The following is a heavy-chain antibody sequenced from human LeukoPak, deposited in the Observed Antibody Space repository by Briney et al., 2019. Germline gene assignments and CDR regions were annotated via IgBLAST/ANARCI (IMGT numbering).Heavy chain of an antibody. CDR3: ARGMGAAAGTTAEGWFDP. Sequence: ASVKVSCKASGYTFTNYGISWVRQAPGQGLEWMGWISAYNGNTNYAQKLQGRVTMTTDTSTSTAYMQLRSLRSDDTAVYYCARGMGAAAGTTAEGWFDPWGQGTLVTVSS. D-gene: IGHD6-13*01. CDR2: ISAYNGNT. CDR1: GYTFTNYG. V-gene: IGHV1-18*01. J-gene: IGHJ5*02.